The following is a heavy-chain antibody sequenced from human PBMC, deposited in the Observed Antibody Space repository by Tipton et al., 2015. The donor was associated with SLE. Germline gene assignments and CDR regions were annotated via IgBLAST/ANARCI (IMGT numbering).Heavy chain of an antibody. CDR3: ARGIKGPFDY. Sequence: TLSLTCTVSGGSISSHYWSWIRQPPGKGLEWIGYIYYSGSTNYNPSLKSRVTVSVDTSKNQFSLKLSSVTAADTAVYCCARGIKGPFDYWGQGTLVTVSS. CDR1: GGSISSHY. D-gene: IGHD3-3*02. CDR2: IYYSGST. V-gene: IGHV4-59*11. J-gene: IGHJ4*02.